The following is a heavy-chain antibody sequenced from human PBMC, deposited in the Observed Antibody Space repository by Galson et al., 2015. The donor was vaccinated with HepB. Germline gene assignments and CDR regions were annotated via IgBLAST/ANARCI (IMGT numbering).Heavy chain of an antibody. CDR1: GYTFTSYS. CDR2: ISAYNGNT. CDR3: ARDLTMLVRGVIGY. D-gene: IGHD3-10*01. J-gene: IGHJ4*02. V-gene: IGHV1-18*04. Sequence: QSGAEVKKPGESLKLSCKASGYTFTSYSISWVRQAPGQGLEWMGWISAYNGNTNYAQKLQGRVTMTTDTSTSTAYMELRSLRSDDTAVYYCARDLTMLVRGVIGYWGQGTLVTVSS.